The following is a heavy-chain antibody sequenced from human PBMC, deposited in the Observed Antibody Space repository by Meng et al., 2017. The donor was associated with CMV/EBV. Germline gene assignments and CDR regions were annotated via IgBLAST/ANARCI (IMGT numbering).Heavy chain of an antibody. D-gene: IGHD6-13*01. V-gene: IGHV3-30-3*01. J-gene: IGHJ5*02. CDR1: GGSISSSS. Sequence: LSLTCTVSGGSISSSSYYWGWIRQPPGKGLEWVAVISYDGSNKYYADSVKGRFTISRDNSKNTLYLQMNSLRAEDTAVYYCAREPSDCHSSSWCWFDPWGQGTLVTVSS. CDR2: ISYDGSNK. CDR3: AREPSDCHSSSWCWFDP.